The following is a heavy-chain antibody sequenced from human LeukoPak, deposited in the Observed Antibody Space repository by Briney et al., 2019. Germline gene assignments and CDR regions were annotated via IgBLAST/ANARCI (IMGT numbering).Heavy chain of an antibody. CDR2: INPNSGGT. V-gene: IGHV1-2*02. CDR1: GYTFTGYY. D-gene: IGHD2-8*01. Sequence: ASVKVSCKASGYTFTGYYMHWVRQAPGQGLEWMGWINPNSGGTNYAQKFQGRVTMTRDTSISTAYMELSRLRSDDTAVYYCARVTYCTNGVCFNWFDPWGQGTLVTVSS. CDR3: ARVTYCTNGVCFNWFDP. J-gene: IGHJ5*02.